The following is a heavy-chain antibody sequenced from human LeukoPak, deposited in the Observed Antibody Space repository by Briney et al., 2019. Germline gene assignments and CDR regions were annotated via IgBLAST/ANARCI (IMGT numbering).Heavy chain of an antibody. CDR2: ISAYNGNT. CDR3: AREVGYCSSTSCYLYYYYGMDV. D-gene: IGHD2-2*03. V-gene: IGHV1-18*04. Sequence: GASVKVSCKASGYTFTGYYMHWVRQAPGQGLEWMGWISAYNGNTNYAQKLQGRVTMTTDTSTSTAYMELRSLRSDDTAVYYCAREVGYCSSTSCYLYYYYGMDVWGQGTTVTVSS. CDR1: GYTFTGYY. J-gene: IGHJ6*02.